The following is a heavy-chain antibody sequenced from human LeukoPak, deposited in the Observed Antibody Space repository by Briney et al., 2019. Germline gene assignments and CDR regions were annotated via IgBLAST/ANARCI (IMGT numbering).Heavy chain of an antibody. CDR2: IYYSGST. J-gene: IGHJ3*02. CDR1: GGSFSGYY. CDR3: ARAFPFDDYGDPDAFDI. V-gene: IGHV4-34*01. D-gene: IGHD4-17*01. Sequence: SETLSLTCAVYGGSFSGYYWSWIRQHPGKGLEWIGNIYYSGSTYYNPSLKSRVTISVDRSKNQFSLKLTSVTAADTAVYYCARAFPFDDYGDPDAFDIWGQGTMVTVSS.